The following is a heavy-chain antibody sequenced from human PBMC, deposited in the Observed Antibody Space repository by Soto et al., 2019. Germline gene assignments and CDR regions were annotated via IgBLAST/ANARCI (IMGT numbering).Heavy chain of an antibody. D-gene: IGHD2-15*01. Sequence: SETLSLTCTVSGGSISSYYWSWIRQPPGKGLEWIGYIYYSGSTNYNPSLKSRVTISVDTSKNQFSLKLSSVTAADTAVYYCARHYCSGGSCYPYYFDYRGQGTLVTVSS. CDR2: IYYSGST. J-gene: IGHJ4*02. V-gene: IGHV4-59*08. CDR3: ARHYCSGGSCYPYYFDY. CDR1: GGSISSYY.